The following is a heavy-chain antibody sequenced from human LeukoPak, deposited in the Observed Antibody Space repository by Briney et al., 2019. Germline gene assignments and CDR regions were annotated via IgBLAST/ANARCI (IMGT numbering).Heavy chain of an antibody. CDR3: ARGYSSSSWFDP. J-gene: IGHJ5*02. CDR2: IIPIFGTA. D-gene: IGHD6-6*01. Sequence: ASVTVSCKASGGTFSSYAISWVRQAPGQGLEWMGGIIPIFGTANYAQKFQGRVTITADESTSTAYMELSSLRPEDTAVYYCARGYSSSSWFDPWGQGTLVTVSS. CDR1: GGTFSSYA. V-gene: IGHV1-69*13.